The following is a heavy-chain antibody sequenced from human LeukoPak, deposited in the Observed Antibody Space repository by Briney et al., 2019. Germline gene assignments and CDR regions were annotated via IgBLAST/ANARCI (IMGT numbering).Heavy chain of an antibody. V-gene: IGHV4-30-4*01. J-gene: IGHJ4*02. D-gene: IGHD2/OR15-2a*01. Sequence: SQTLSLTCTVSGDSISSGNHYWSWIRQPPGKGLEGIGYISYSGTTYYSASLKSRVTISVDTSTNQFSLKLCSVTAADKAVYYCAREDSSYFLDYWGQGTLVTVSS. CDR2: ISYSGTT. CDR3: AREDSSYFLDY. CDR1: GDSISSGNHY.